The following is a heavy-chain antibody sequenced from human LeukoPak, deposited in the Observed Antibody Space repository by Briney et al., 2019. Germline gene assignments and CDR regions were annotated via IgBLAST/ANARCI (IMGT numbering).Heavy chain of an antibody. V-gene: IGHV3-48*01. CDR2: ISSSSGRTT. D-gene: IGHD4-17*01. CDR3: ASIDYGDYRNWYFDL. Sequence: GGSLRLSCVASGFSFTGYSMNWVRQAPGKGLEWVSYISSSSGRTTYYAESVKGRFTISRDTAKSSVHLQMNSLRVEDTAVYYCASIDYGDYRNWYFDLWGRGTLVTVSS. CDR1: GFSFTGYS. J-gene: IGHJ2*01.